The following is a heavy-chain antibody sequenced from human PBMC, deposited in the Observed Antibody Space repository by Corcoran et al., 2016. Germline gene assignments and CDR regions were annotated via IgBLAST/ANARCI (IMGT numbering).Heavy chain of an antibody. Sequence: QVQLQQWGAGLLKPSETLSLTCAVYGGSFSGYYWSWIRQPPGKGLEWIGEINHSGSNNYNPSLKSRVTISVDTSKNQFSLKLSPVTAADTAVYYCARVRENYFDYWGQGTLITVSS. V-gene: IGHV4-34*01. CDR1: GGSFSGYY. J-gene: IGHJ4*02. CDR3: ARVRENYFDY. CDR2: INHSGSN. D-gene: IGHD1-26*01.